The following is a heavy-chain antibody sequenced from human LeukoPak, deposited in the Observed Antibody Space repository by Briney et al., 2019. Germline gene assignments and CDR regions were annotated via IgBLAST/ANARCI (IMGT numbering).Heavy chain of an antibody. J-gene: IGHJ2*01. D-gene: IGHD5-18*01. CDR3: ATGRRGYSYGYGYRYFDL. CDR1: GHTLTELS. V-gene: IGHV1-24*01. Sequence: ASVKVSCKVSGHTLTELSMHWVRQAPGKGLEWMGGFDPEDGETIYAQKFQGRVTMTEDTSTDTAYMELSSLRSEDTAVYYCATGRRGYSYGYGYRYFDLWGRGTLVTVSS. CDR2: FDPEDGET.